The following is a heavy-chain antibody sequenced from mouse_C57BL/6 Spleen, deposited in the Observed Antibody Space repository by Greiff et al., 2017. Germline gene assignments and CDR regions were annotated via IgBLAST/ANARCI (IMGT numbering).Heavy chain of an antibody. CDR3: ARSGDWVAY. D-gene: IGHD3-1*01. V-gene: IGHV1-52*01. CDR2: IDPSDSET. CDR1: GYTFTSYW. Sequence: QVQLQQPGAELVRPGSSVKLSCTASGYTFTSYWMHWVKQRPIQGLEWIGNIDPSDSETHYNQKFKDKATLTVDKSSRTAYMQLSSRTSEDSAVYYCARSGDWVAYWGQGTLVTVAA. J-gene: IGHJ3*01.